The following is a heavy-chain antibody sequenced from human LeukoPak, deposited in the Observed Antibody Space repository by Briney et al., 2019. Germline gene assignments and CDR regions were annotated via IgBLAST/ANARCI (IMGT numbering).Heavy chain of an antibody. Sequence: GGSLRLSCAASGFTFSSTSMSWVRQAPGKGLEWVAVTVGGGDGTYYADSVKGRFTISSDNSENTLCLQMNSLRAEDTAVYYCAKAVYIGNYGDYYFDYWGQGTLVTVSS. CDR2: TVGGGDGT. J-gene: IGHJ4*02. CDR3: AKAVYIGNYGDYYFDY. CDR1: GFTFSSTS. V-gene: IGHV3-23*01. D-gene: IGHD1-26*01.